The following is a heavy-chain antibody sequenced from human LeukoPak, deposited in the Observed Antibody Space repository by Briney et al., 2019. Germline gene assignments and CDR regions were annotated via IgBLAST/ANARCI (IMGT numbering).Heavy chain of an antibody. Sequence: PSETLSLTCAVYGGSFSGYYWSWIRQPPGKGLEWIGEINHSGSTNFNPSLKSRVTISVDKSKNQFSLKLSSVAAADTAVYYCARENGITTAGSFDYWGQGTLVTVSS. CDR1: GGSFSGYY. V-gene: IGHV4-34*01. CDR3: ARENGITTAGSFDY. J-gene: IGHJ4*02. CDR2: INHSGST. D-gene: IGHD6-13*01.